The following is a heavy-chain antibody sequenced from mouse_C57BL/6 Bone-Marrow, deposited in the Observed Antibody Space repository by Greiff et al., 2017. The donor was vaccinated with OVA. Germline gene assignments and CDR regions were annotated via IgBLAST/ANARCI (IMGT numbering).Heavy chain of an antibody. D-gene: IGHD3-1*01. V-gene: IGHV1-53*01. J-gene: IGHJ4*01. CDR3: ARSGAHYYAMDY. CDR2: INPSNGGT. CDR1: GYTFTSYW. Sequence: QVQLQQPGTELVKPGASVKLSCKASGYTFTSYWMHWVKQRPGQGLEWIGNINPSNGGTNYNEKFKSKATLTVDKSSSTAYMQLRRLTSEDSAVYYCARSGAHYYAMDYWGQGTSVTVPS.